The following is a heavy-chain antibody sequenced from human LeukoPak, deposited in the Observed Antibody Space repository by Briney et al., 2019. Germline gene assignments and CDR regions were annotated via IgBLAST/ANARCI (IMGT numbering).Heavy chain of an antibody. CDR1: GFTFSSYA. J-gene: IGHJ3*02. D-gene: IGHD3-22*01. CDR2: IIGSGGST. Sequence: GGSLRPSCAASGFTFSSYAMSWVRQAPGKGLEWVSAIIGSGGSTYYADSVKGRFTISRDNSKNTLYLQMNSLRAEDTAVYYCQSGYYSKNDAFDIWGQGTEVTVSS. CDR3: QSGYYSKNDAFDI. V-gene: IGHV3-23*01.